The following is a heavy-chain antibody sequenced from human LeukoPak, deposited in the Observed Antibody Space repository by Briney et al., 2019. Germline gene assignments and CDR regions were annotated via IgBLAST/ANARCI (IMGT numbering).Heavy chain of an antibody. CDR2: IAPTDSYT. CDR1: GYRFTTSW. D-gene: IGHD5-24*01. J-gene: IGHJ4*02. V-gene: IGHV5-10-1*01. CDR3: ATHPGGLQSGFDN. Sequence: GESLKISCKGSGYRFTTSWISWVRQIPGKGLEWMGRIAPTDSYTNYSPSFQGHVPISADRSISTAYLQWSGLKASDTATYYCATHPGGLQSGFDNWGQGTLVTASS.